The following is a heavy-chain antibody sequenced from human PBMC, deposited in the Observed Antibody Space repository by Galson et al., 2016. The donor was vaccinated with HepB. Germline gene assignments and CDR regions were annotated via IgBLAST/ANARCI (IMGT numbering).Heavy chain of an antibody. CDR1: GFAFSSYG. Sequence: SLRLSCAASGFAFSSYGMHWVRQAPGKGLEWVALISYEGTNKYYADSVKGRFTISRDNSKNTLYLQMNSLRVEDTAVYYCATDQMSEWAPVAIVGWFAPWGQGTLVTVSS. CDR2: ISYEGTNK. V-gene: IGHV3-30*03. J-gene: IGHJ5*02. CDR3: ATDQMSEWAPVAIVGWFAP. D-gene: IGHD1-26*01.